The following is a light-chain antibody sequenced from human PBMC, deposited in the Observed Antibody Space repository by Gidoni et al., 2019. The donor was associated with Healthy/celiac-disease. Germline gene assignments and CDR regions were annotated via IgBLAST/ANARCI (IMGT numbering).Light chain of an antibody. CDR2: AAS. CDR3: QQYNNWPPLFT. Sequence: EIVMTQSPATLSVSPGERATLSCRASQSVSSNLAWYQQKPGQAPRLLIYAASTRATGIPARFSGSGSGTEFTLTISSLQSEDFAVYYCQQYNNWPPLFTFGPXTKVDIK. J-gene: IGKJ3*01. CDR1: QSVSSN. V-gene: IGKV3-15*01.